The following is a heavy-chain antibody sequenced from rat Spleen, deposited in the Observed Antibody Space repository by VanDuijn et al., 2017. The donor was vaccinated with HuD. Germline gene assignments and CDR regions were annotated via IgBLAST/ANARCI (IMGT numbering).Heavy chain of an antibody. Sequence: EVQLVESGGGRVQPGRSLKLSCATSGFTFSTAWMYWYRQFPEKRLEWVARIKAKSNNYATDYTESVKGRFTISRDDSKSSIYLQMNNLKEEDTAIYYCASDDGSYYHYWGQGVMVTVSS. V-gene: IGHV6-6*01. CDR3: ASDDGSYYHY. CDR1: GFTFSTAW. CDR2: IKAKSNNYAT. J-gene: IGHJ2*01. D-gene: IGHD1-12*02.